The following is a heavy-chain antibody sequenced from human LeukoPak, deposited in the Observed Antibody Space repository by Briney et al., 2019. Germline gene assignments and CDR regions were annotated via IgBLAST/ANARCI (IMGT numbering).Heavy chain of an antibody. D-gene: IGHD3-16*01. J-gene: IGHJ5*02. CDR3: ARGPTVYLGWFDP. CDR2: IIPILGIA. Sequence: SVKVSCKASGGTFSSYAISWVRQAPGQGLEWMGRIIPILGIANYAQKFQGRVTITADKSTSTAYMELSSLRSEDTAVYYCARGPTVYLGWFDPWGQGTLVTVSS. CDR1: GGTFSSYA. V-gene: IGHV1-69*04.